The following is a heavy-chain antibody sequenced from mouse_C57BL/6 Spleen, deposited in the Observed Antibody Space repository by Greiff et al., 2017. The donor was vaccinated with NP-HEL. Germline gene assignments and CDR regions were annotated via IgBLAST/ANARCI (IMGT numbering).Heavy chain of an antibody. Sequence: VQGVESGGGLVKPGGSLKLSCAASGFTFSSYAMSWVRQTPEKRLEWVATISDGGSYTYYPDNVKGRFTISRDNAKNNLYLQMSHLKAEDTAMYYCAREGGYDYHWYFDVWGTGTTVTVSS. V-gene: IGHV5-4*01. CDR3: AREGGYDYHWYFDV. CDR2: ISDGGSYT. CDR1: GFTFSSYA. D-gene: IGHD2-4*01. J-gene: IGHJ1*03.